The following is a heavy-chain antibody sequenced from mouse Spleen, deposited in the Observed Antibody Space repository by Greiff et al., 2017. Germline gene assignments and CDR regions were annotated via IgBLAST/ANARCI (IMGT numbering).Heavy chain of an antibody. Sequence: EVQLQESGPSLVKPSQTLSLTCSVTGDSITSGYWNWIRKFPGNKLEYMGYISYSGSTYYNPSLKSRISITRDTSKNQYYLQLNSVTTEDTATYYCANTATLYYYAMDYWGQGTSVTVSS. CDR1: GDSITSGY. V-gene: IGHV3-8*02. D-gene: IGHD1-2*01. CDR3: ANTATLYYYAMDY. J-gene: IGHJ4*01. CDR2: ISYSGST.